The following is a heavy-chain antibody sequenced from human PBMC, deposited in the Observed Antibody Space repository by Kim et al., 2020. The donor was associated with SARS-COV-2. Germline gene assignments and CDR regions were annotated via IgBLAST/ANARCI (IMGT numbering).Heavy chain of an antibody. J-gene: IGHJ4*02. D-gene: IGHD2-15*01. CDR3: TTAVIVVVVAATQRPPLDY. CDR2: IKSKTDRGTT. V-gene: IGHV3-15*01. CDR1: GFTFSNAW. Sequence: GGSLRLSCAASGFTFSNAWMSWVRQAPGKGLEWVGRIKSKTDRGTTDYAAPVKGRFTISRDDSKNTLYLQMNSLKTEDTAVYYCTTAVIVVVVAATQRPPLDYWGQGSLVTVSS.